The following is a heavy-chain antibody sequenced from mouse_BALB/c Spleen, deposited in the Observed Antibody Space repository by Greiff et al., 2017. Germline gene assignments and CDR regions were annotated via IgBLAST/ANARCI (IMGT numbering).Heavy chain of an antibody. CDR1: GDSITSGY. V-gene: IGHV3-8*02. J-gene: IGHJ4*01. D-gene: IGHD1-1*01. CDR3: ASAGSSPYYAMDY. Sequence: DVKLQESGPSLVKPSQTLSLTCSVTGDSITSGYWNWIRKFPGNKLEYMGYISYSGSTYYNPSLKSRISITRDTSKNQYYLQLNSVTTEDTATYYCASAGSSPYYAMDYWGQGTSVTVAS. CDR2: ISYSGST.